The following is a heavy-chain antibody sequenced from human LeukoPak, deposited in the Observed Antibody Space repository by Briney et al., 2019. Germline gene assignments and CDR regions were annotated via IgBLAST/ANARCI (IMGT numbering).Heavy chain of an antibody. J-gene: IGHJ3*02. CDR3: SRWTFAFDI. Sequence: PGGSLRLSCTASTFTFGGYDMGWVRQAPGKGLEWVAYIEQLRNAKSYIDSVKGRFTISRDNAKSSVYLQMDSLRVEDTAVYYCSRWTFAFDIWGQGTMVTVSS. V-gene: IGHV3-7*01. D-gene: IGHD1-1*01. CDR1: TFTFGGYD. CDR2: IEQLRNAK.